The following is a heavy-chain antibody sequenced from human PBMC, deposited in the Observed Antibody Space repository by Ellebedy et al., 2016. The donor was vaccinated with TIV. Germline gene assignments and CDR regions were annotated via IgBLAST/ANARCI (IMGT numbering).Heavy chain of an antibody. D-gene: IGHD2-2*01. CDR2: TKQDGSEK. J-gene: IGHJ3*02. CDR1: GFTFSTYW. V-gene: IGHV3-7*01. Sequence: GESLKISCAASGFTFSTYWMGWVRQAAGKGLEWVANTKQDGSEKYYVDSVMGRFTISRDNAKNSLYLQMNSLTVEDTAVYYCARRYCTISRCFAASWASLDMWGQGTMVTVSS. CDR3: ARRYCTISRCFAASWASLDM.